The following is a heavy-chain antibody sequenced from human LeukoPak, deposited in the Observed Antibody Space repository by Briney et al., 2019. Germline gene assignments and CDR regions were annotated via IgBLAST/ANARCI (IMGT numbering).Heavy chain of an antibody. J-gene: IGHJ3*02. CDR3: ASIGLDAFDI. CDR2: ISSSSSYI. Sequence: GGSLRLSCAASGFTFSSYSMNWVRQAPGKGLEWASSISSSSSYIYYADSVKGRFTISRDNAKNSLYLQMNSLRAEDTAVYYCASIGLDAFDIWGQGTMVTVSS. D-gene: IGHD1-26*01. CDR1: GFTFSSYS. V-gene: IGHV3-21*01.